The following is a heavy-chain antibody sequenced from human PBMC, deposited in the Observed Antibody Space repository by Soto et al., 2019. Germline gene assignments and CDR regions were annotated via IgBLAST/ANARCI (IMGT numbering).Heavy chain of an antibody. CDR3: SRKGDRAARPNQ. CDR2: ISSSGTVT. D-gene: IGHD6-6*01. CDR1: GFTFRDYD. V-gene: IGHV3-11*01. J-gene: IGHJ4*02. Sequence: QVQLLESGGGLVRPGGSLRLSCAASGFTFRDYDMSWIHQAPGKGLEWVSCISSSGTVTYYADSVKGRFTISRDNAKNSLYVEMNSLRVEDTDVYYWSRKGDRAARPNQGGQGTLVTVSS.